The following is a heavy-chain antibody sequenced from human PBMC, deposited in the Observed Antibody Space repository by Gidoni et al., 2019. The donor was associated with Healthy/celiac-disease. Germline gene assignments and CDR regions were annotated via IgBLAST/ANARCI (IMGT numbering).Heavy chain of an antibody. Sequence: QVQLVQSGGGVVQPGSSLRLPCAASGFTFSSYGMHWVRQALGKGLEWVAVISYDGSNKYYADSVKGRFTISRDNSKNTLYLQMNSLRAEDTAVYYCAKDGGYPLTYFDYWGQGTLVTVSS. CDR3: AKDGGYPLTYFDY. CDR1: GFTFSSYG. CDR2: ISYDGSNK. D-gene: IGHD3-22*01. J-gene: IGHJ4*02. V-gene: IGHV3-30*18.